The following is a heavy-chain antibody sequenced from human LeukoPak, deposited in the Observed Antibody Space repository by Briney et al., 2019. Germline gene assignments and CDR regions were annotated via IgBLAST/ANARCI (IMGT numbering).Heavy chain of an antibody. CDR2: ISYDGSNK. J-gene: IGHJ4*02. V-gene: IGHV3-30*18. CDR1: GFTFSSYG. Sequence: PGGSLRLSCAASGFTFSSYGMHWVRQAPGKGLEWVAVISYDGSNKYYADSVKGRFTTSRDNSKNTLYLQMNSLRAEDTSVYYCAKDRDIVVVPGGRRQGLDYWGQVVLVTVSS. D-gene: IGHD2-2*01. CDR3: AKDRDIVVVPGGRRQGLDY.